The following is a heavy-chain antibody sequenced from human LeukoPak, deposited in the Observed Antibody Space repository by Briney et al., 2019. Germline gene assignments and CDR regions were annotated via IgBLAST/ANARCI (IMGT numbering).Heavy chain of an antibody. CDR3: ARDYDYVWGSYRFGY. CDR1: GYTFTGYY. D-gene: IGHD3-16*02. CDR2: INPNSGGT. J-gene: IGHJ4*02. V-gene: IGHV1-2*02. Sequence: GASVKVSCKASGYTFTGYYMHWVRQAPGQGLEWMGWINPNSGGTNYAQKFQGRVTMTRDTSISTAYMELSSLRSEDMAVYYCARDYDYVWGSYRFGYWGQGTLVTVSS.